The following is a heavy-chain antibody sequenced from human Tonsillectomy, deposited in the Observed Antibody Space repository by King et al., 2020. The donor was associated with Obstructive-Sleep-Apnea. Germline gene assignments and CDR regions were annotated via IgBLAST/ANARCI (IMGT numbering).Heavy chain of an antibody. Sequence: VQLVESGGGLVQPGGSLRLSCAASGFTFSSYAMSWVRQAPGKGLEWVSAISGSGGSTYFADSVKGRFTISRDNSKNPLYLQMNSRRAEETAVYYCAKVPLGDYWYFDLWGRGTLVTVSS. D-gene: IGHD4-17*01. CDR1: GFTFSSYA. CDR3: AKVPLGDYWYFDL. J-gene: IGHJ2*01. CDR2: ISGSGGST. V-gene: IGHV3-23*04.